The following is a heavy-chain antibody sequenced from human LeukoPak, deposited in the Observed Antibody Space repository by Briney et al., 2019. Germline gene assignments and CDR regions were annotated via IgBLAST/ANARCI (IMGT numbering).Heavy chain of an antibody. J-gene: IGHJ4*01. CDR2: INTGGNNV. CDR3: AGSIDPPLEY. Sequence: PGGSLRLSCAASGFTFSDYYMSWVRQAPGKGLQWISYINTGGNNVYYADSVKGRFTISRDNAKNSLFLQMNSLRDEDTAVYYCAGSIDPPLEYWGHGPLVTVSS. CDR1: GFTFSDYY. D-gene: IGHD2-15*01. V-gene: IGHV3-11*04.